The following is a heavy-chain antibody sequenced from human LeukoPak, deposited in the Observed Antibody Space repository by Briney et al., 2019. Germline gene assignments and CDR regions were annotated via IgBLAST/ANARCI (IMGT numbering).Heavy chain of an antibody. CDR3: AKGRSSMIVVAICDY. CDR2: ISGSGGST. J-gene: IGHJ4*02. CDR1: GFTFSSYA. D-gene: IGHD3-22*01. Sequence: PGGSLRLSCAASGFTFSSYAMSWVRQAPGKGLEWVSAISGSGGSTYYADSVKGRFTISRDNSKNTLYLQMNSLRAEDTAVYYCAKGRSSMIVVAICDYWGQGTLVTVSS. V-gene: IGHV3-23*01.